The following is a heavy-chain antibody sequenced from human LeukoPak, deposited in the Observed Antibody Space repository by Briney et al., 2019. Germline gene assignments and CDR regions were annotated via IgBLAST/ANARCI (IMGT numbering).Heavy chain of an antibody. Sequence: SETLSLTCTVSSGSISTSNFYWSWIRQPPGKGLQWIGYIYYSGSTNYNPSLKSRVTISVDTSKNQFSLKLTSVTAADTAVYYCARGVVAAPQTFDYWGQGNLVTVSS. J-gene: IGHJ4*02. CDR1: SGSISTSNFY. CDR2: IYYSGST. CDR3: ARGVVAAPQTFDY. V-gene: IGHV4-61*01. D-gene: IGHD2-15*01.